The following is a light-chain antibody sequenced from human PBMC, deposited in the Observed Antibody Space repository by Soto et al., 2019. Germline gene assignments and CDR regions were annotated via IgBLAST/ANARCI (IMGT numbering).Light chain of an antibody. CDR3: QQYGGSPKVT. CDR1: QSVSSGQ. J-gene: IGKJ4*01. Sequence: EIVLTQSPGTLSLSPGERATLSCRASQSVSSGQLGWYQQKPGQAPRLLIYGASSRAAGTPDRFSGSGSGTDFTLTISGLEPEDVAVYYCQQYGGSPKVTFGGGTKVEIK. V-gene: IGKV3-20*01. CDR2: GAS.